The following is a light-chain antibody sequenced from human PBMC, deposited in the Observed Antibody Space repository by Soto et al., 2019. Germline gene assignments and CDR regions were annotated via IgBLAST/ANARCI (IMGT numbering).Light chain of an antibody. Sequence: DIQMTQSPSSLSASVGDRVAITCRASQSISTYLNWYQQKPGKAPNLLIYAASNLQSAVPSRFSGSGSGTDFTLTISSLHPEDFATYYCQQSYSLPPTFGQGTKVEIK. CDR3: QQSYSLPPT. V-gene: IGKV1-39*01. J-gene: IGKJ1*01. CDR1: QSISTY. CDR2: AAS.